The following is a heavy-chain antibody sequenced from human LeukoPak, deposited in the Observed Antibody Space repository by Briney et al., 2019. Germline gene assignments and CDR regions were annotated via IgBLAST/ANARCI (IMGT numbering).Heavy chain of an antibody. D-gene: IGHD3-22*01. J-gene: IGHJ4*01. CDR2: IHSDGGST. V-gene: IGHV3-74*01. Sequence: GGSLRLSCVASGFTFSSYWMHWVRQAPGKGLVGVAQIHSDGGSTSYADSVKGRFTISRDNAKNTLYLQMINLRAEDTAVYYCGSLTVVAKDHWGQGTLVTVSS. CDR3: GSLTVVAKDH. CDR1: GFTFSSYW.